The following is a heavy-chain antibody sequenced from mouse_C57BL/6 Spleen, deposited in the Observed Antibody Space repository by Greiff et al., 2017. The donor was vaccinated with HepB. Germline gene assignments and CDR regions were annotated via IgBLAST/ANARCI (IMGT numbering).Heavy chain of an antibody. J-gene: IGHJ1*03. Sequence: EVQGVESGEGLVKPGGSLKLSCAASGFTFSSYAMSWVRQTPEKRLEWVAYISSGGDYIYYADTVKGRFTISRDNARNTLYLQMSSLKSEDTAMYYCTRAYYSNHGYWYFDVWGTRTTVTVSS. CDR2: ISSGGDYI. D-gene: IGHD2-5*01. CDR3: TRAYYSNHGYWYFDV. CDR1: GFTFSSYA. V-gene: IGHV5-9-1*02.